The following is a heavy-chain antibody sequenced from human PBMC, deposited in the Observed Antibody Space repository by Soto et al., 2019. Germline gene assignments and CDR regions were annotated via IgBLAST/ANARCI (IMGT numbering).Heavy chain of an antibody. V-gene: IGHV4-4*07. CDR3: ARDYDVNTALNYWYFDL. D-gene: IGHD3-16*01. CDR1: GGSINNYY. J-gene: IGHJ2*01. Sequence: QVQLQESGPGLVTASETLTLTCTISGGSINNYYWTWVRQPPGKGLEWIGRIYPSGRAHYNPSLQSRVTLSVDVSKNQSSLRVNSVTATDTAIYFCARDYDVNTALNYWYFDLWGRGTLVTVSS. CDR2: IYPSGRA.